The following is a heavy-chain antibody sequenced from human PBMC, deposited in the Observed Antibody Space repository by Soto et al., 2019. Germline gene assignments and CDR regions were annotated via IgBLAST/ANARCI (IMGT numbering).Heavy chain of an antibody. CDR2: ISYDGSNK. CDR3: AKRRGYYFDY. D-gene: IGHD5-12*01. CDR1: GFTFSSYG. Sequence: GGSLRLSCAASGFTFSSYGMHWVRQAPGKGLEWVAVISYDGSNKYYADSVKDRFTISRDNSKNTLYLQMNSLRAEDTAVYYCAKRRGYYFDYWGQGTLVTVSS. J-gene: IGHJ4*02. V-gene: IGHV3-30*18.